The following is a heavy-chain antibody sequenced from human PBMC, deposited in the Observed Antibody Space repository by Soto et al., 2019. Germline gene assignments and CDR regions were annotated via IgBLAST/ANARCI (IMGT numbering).Heavy chain of an antibody. V-gene: IGHV3-23*01. Sequence: PGGSLRLSCAASGFTFSSYAMSWVRQAPGKGLEWVSAISGSGGSTYYADSVKGRFTISRDNSKNTLYLQMNSLRAEDTAVYYCATPGPSIFGVVGYFDYWGQGTLVTVSS. J-gene: IGHJ4*02. CDR3: ATPGPSIFGVVGYFDY. CDR1: GFTFSSYA. CDR2: ISGSGGST. D-gene: IGHD3-3*01.